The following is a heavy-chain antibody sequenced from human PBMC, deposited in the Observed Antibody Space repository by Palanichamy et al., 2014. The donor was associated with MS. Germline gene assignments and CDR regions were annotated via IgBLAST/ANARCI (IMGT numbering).Heavy chain of an antibody. Sequence: LVEVWGRAWSSLGRSLRLSCAASGFTFSSYAMHWVRQAPGKGLEWVALISYDGSNKYYADSAKGRFTISRDNSKNTLYLQMNSLRAEDTAVYYCARESKDNNYYYMDVWGKGTTVTVSS. V-gene: IGHV3-30-3*01. CDR3: ARESKDNNYYYMDV. CDR2: ISYDGSNK. J-gene: IGHJ6*03. D-gene: IGHD1-1*01. CDR1: GFTFSSYA.